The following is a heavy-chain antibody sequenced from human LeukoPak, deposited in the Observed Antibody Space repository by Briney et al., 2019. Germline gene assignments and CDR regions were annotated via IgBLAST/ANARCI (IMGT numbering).Heavy chain of an antibody. Sequence: GASVKVSCKVSGYTLTELSMHWVRQAPGKGLEWMGGFDPEDGETIYAQKFQGRVTMTEDTSTDTAYMELSSLRSEDTAVYYCATRVAAADFRYYYYYMDVWGKGTTATISS. CDR2: FDPEDGET. D-gene: IGHD6-13*01. J-gene: IGHJ6*03. CDR3: ATRVAAADFRYYYYYMDV. CDR1: GYTLTELS. V-gene: IGHV1-24*01.